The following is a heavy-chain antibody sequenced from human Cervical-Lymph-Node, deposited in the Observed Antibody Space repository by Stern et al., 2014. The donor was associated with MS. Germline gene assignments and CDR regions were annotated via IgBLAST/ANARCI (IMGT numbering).Heavy chain of an antibody. D-gene: IGHD3-16*01. CDR1: GYAFTKYA. J-gene: IGHJ6*02. CDR2: IYGGNGNT. V-gene: IGHV1-3*01. CDR3: ARATHYDPQPRDFYYGMDV. Sequence: QVQLVQSGAEVKKPGASVHVSCKASGYAFTKYAIHWVRQAPGQRLQWMGWIYGGNGNTKYSQTFQGRVTFTQDTSATTAYMEVRSLRSDDTAAYYCARATHYDPQPRDFYYGMDVWGQGTTVIVSS.